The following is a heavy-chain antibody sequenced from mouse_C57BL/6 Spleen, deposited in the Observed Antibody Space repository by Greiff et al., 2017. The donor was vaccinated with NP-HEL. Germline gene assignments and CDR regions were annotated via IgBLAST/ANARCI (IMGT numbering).Heavy chain of an antibody. CDR2: IWSDGST. Sequence: VKLMESGPGLVAPSQSLSITCTVSGFSLTSYGVHWVRQPPGKGLEWLVVIWSDGSTTYNSALKSRLSISKDNSKSQVFLKMNSLQTDDTAMYYCARHEDYGSSPYYAMDYWGQGTSVTVSS. V-gene: IGHV2-6-1*01. D-gene: IGHD1-1*01. J-gene: IGHJ4*01. CDR3: ARHEDYGSSPYYAMDY. CDR1: GFSLTSYG.